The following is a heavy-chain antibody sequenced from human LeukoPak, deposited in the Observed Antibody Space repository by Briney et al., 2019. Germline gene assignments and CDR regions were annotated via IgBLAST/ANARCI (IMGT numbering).Heavy chain of an antibody. D-gene: IGHD3-10*01. V-gene: IGHV4-4*07. J-gene: IGHJ6*02. CDR2: IFWCWNY. CDR1: SGSISTYY. Sequence: PSETLSLTCTVSSGSISTYYWSWIRQPAGKGLEWIWRIFWCWNYNYHPSLESRVTMSVDTPKNQFSLKLTSVTAADTAVYYCARGRDYYGSGSYRRGYYYEMDVWGQGTTVIVSS. CDR3: ARGRDYYGSGSYRRGYYYEMDV.